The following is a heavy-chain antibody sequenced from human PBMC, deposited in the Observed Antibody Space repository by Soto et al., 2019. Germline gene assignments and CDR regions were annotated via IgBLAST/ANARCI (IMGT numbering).Heavy chain of an antibody. CDR3: ARGIVGATRVYYGMDV. CDR2: INHSGST. V-gene: IGHV4-34*01. CDR1: GGSFSGYY. Sequence: NPSETLSLTCAVYGGSFSGYYWSWIRQPPGKGLEWIGEINHSGSTNYNPSLKSRVTISVDTSKNQFSLKLSSVTAADTAVYYCARGIVGATRVYYGMDVWGQGTTVT. J-gene: IGHJ6*02. D-gene: IGHD1-26*01.